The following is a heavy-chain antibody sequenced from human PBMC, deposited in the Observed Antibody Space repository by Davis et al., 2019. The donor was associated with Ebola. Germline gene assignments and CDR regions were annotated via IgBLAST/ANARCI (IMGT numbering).Heavy chain of an antibody. CDR2: INHSGST. V-gene: IGHV4-34*01. J-gene: IGHJ5*02. Sequence: PSETLSLTCAVYGGSFSGNYWSWIRQPPGKGLEWIGEINHSGSTNYNPSLKSRVTISVDTSKNQFSLKLSSVNAADTAVYYCTRGGWVIAAGVYNWFDPWGQGTLVTVSS. D-gene: IGHD6-13*01. CDR3: TRGGWVIAAGVYNWFDP. CDR1: GGSFSGNY.